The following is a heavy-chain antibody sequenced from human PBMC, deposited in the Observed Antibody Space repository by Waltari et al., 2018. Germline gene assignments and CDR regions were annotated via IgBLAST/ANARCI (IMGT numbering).Heavy chain of an antibody. Sequence: EVQLVESGGGLIQPGGSLRLSCAASGFTVSSNYMSWVRQAPGKGLEWVSVSLGGGSTYSADSVKGRFTISRDNSKNTLYLQMNSLRAEDTAVYYCARIGTIFGYGMDVWGQGTTVTVSS. J-gene: IGHJ6*02. CDR3: ARIGTIFGYGMDV. CDR1: GFTVSSNY. CDR2: SLGGGST. D-gene: IGHD3-3*01. V-gene: IGHV3-53*01.